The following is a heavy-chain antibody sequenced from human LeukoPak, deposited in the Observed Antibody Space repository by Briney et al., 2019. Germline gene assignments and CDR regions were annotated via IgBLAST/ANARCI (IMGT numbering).Heavy chain of an antibody. V-gene: IGHV3-74*01. CDR3: ATDQADYGDSPGTFDI. CDR1: GFTFSSYS. D-gene: IGHD4-17*01. J-gene: IGHJ3*02. Sequence: GGSLRLSCAASGFTFSSYSMNWVRQAPGNGLVWVSRINSDGSSTSYADSVKGRFTISRDNAKNTLYLQMNSLRAEDTAVYYCATDQADYGDSPGTFDIWGQGTMVTVSS. CDR2: INSDGSST.